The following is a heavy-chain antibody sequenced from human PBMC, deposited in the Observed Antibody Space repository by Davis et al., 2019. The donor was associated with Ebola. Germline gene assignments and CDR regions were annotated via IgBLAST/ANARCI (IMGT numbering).Heavy chain of an antibody. CDR2: INPGDSDS. CDR3: ARTKLGMSPLDAFDI. Sequence: KVSCKGSGYSFTSYWIGWVRQMPGKGLEWMGIINPGDSDSRYGPSFQGHVTISADKSISTAYLQWSSLKASDTAMYYCARTKLGMSPLDAFDIWGQGTMVTVSS. J-gene: IGHJ3*02. V-gene: IGHV5-51*01. CDR1: GYSFTSYW. D-gene: IGHD7-27*01.